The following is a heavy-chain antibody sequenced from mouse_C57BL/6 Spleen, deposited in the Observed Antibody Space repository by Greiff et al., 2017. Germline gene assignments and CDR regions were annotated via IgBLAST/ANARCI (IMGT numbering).Heavy chain of an antibody. J-gene: IGHJ2*01. CDR2: INPNNGGT. CDR1: GYTFTDYN. V-gene: IGHV1-18*01. D-gene: IGHD2-1*01. CDR3: AREALYGNYFDY. Sequence: EVQLQQSGPELVKPGASVKISCKASGYTFTDYNMDWVKQSHGKSLEWIGDINPNNGGTIYNQKFKGKATLTVDKSSSTAYMELRSLTSEDTAVYYCAREALYGNYFDYWGQGTTLTVSS.